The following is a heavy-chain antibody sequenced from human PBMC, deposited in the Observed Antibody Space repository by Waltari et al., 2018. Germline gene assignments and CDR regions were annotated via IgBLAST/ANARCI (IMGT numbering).Heavy chain of an antibody. J-gene: IGHJ2*01. D-gene: IGHD5-18*01. CDR2: INWNGGST. V-gene: IGHV3-20*01. CDR1: GFTFDDYG. CDR3: ARRTAMVRYWYFDL. Sequence: EVQLVESGGGVVRPGGSLRLSCAASGFTFDDYGMSWVRQAPGKGLEWVSGINWNGGSTGYADSVKGRFTISRDNAKNSMYLQMNRLRAEDTALYHCARRTAMVRYWYFDLWGRGTLVTVSS.